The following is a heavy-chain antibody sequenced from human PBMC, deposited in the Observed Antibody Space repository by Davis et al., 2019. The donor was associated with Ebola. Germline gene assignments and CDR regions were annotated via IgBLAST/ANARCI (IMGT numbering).Heavy chain of an antibody. CDR3: ARGPIAAAR. D-gene: IGHD6-13*01. Sequence: PSETLSLTCTVSGGSISSHYWSWIRQPPGKGLEWIGYIYYSGSTNYNPSLKSRVTISVDTSKNQFSLKLSSVTAADTAVYYCARGPIAAARWGQGTLVTVSS. V-gene: IGHV4-59*11. J-gene: IGHJ4*02. CDR1: GGSISSHY. CDR2: IYYSGST.